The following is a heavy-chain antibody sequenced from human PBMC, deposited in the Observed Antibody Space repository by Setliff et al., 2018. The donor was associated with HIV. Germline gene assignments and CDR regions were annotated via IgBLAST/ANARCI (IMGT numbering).Heavy chain of an antibody. Sequence: PGGSLRLSCAASGFAFDNYCMTWVRQAPGKGLEWVSAIGGSGGSTYYADSVKGRFTISRDNSKNTLYLQMNSLRAEDTAVYYRAKDPRAAVATICDYWGQGTLVTVSS. CDR1: GFAFDNYC. J-gene: IGHJ4*02. D-gene: IGHD5-12*01. CDR3: AKDPRAAVATICDY. V-gene: IGHV3-23*01. CDR2: IGGSGGST.